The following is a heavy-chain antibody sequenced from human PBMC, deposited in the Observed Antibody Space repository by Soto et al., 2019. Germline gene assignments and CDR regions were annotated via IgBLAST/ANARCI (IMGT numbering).Heavy chain of an antibody. CDR1: GFTFSNYA. J-gene: IGHJ5*02. CDR3: AKCPWQPPHCFDP. Sequence: EVQVLESGGGLVQPGGSLRLSCAASGFTFSNYAMSWVRQAPGKGLEWVSAIGGGGVPTYHADSVKGRFTISRDNSKNTLYLQMNSLRAEDTAVYYCAKCPWQPPHCFDPWGLGTLVTVSS. D-gene: IGHD6-13*01. CDR2: IGGGGVPT. V-gene: IGHV3-23*01.